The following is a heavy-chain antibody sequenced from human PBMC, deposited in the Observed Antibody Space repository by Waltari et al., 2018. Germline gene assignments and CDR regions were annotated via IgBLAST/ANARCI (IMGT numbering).Heavy chain of an antibody. CDR1: GGSFSDYY. J-gene: IGHJ5*02. V-gene: IGHV4-34*01. Sequence: QVQLQLWGAGLLKPSETLSLTCAVYGGSFSDYYWTWIRQPPGTGLEWVGEIKHTGNTNYNPSLKSRVTLSIDTSKSQISLNLRSVTAADTAVYYCARPLPVGGYYWDLWAQGTLVTVSS. CDR2: IKHTGNT. CDR3: ARPLPVGGYYWDL. D-gene: IGHD3-22*01.